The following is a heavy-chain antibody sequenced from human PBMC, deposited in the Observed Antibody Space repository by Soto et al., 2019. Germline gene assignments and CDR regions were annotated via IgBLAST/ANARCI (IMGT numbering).Heavy chain of an antibody. D-gene: IGHD1-1*01. CDR2: VYYNGNT. CDR3: SRHGQLWAQGALDI. V-gene: IGHV4-39*01. J-gene: IGHJ3*02. Sequence: QLRLQESGPRLVKPSETLSLTCTVSGGAISNRIYYWGWIRQPPGKGLEWIGSVYYNGNTYDKPSLTRRVALSVDTSKNQFSLNLDSVTAADTAVYCCSRHGQLWAQGALDIWGQGTFVTVSS. CDR1: GGAISNRIYY.